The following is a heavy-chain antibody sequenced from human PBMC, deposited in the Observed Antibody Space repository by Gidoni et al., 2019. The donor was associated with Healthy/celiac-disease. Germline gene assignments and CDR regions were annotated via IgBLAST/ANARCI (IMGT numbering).Heavy chain of an antibody. CDR1: GGSVSSGSYY. CDR2: IYYSGST. Sequence: QVQLQESGPGLVKPSETLSLTCTVSGGSVSSGSYYWSWIRQPPGKGLEWIGYIYYSGSTNYNPSLKSRVTISVDTSKNQFSLKLSSVTAADTAVYYCASRLVEQLTPGGMDVWGQGTTVTVSS. V-gene: IGHV4-61*01. CDR3: ASRLVEQLTPGGMDV. D-gene: IGHD6-13*01. J-gene: IGHJ6*02.